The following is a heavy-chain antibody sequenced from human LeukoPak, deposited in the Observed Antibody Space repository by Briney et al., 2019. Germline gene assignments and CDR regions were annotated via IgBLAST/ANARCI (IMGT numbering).Heavy chain of an antibody. CDR3: ARHEAAAAGTGPLDY. V-gene: IGHV4-61*01. Sequence: SDTLSLTCSVSLGSFSSLSYYWSWIRQPPGKGLEWIGYIYYSGSTNYNPSLKSRVTISVDTSKNQFSLKLSSVTAADTAVYYCARHEAAAAGTGPLDYWGQGTLVTVSS. J-gene: IGHJ4*02. CDR1: LGSFSSLSYY. D-gene: IGHD6-13*01. CDR2: IYYSGST.